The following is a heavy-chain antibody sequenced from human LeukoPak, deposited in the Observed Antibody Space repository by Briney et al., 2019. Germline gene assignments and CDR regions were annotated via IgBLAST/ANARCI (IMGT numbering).Heavy chain of an antibody. D-gene: IGHD3-22*01. Sequence: SQTLSLTCTVSGGSISSGDYYWSRIRQPPGKGLEWIAYMYYSGSTYYNPSLKSRVTMSADTSKNQLSLQLSSVTAADTAVYYCARPYYYDSRIDPWGQGILVTVSS. J-gene: IGHJ5*02. CDR3: ARPYYYDSRIDP. CDR2: MYYSGST. V-gene: IGHV4-30-4*01. CDR1: GGSISSGDYY.